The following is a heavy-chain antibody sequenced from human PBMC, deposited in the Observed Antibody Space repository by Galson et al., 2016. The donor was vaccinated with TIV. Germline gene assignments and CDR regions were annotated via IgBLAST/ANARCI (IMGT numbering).Heavy chain of an antibody. V-gene: IGHV3-74*01. CDR2: LDKNGNRG. Sequence: SLRLSCAASGFLFSNHWMHWVRQAPGKGLVWLSRLDKNGNRGAYADSVKGRFTISRDNTNNMVYLELNSLRVEDTAVYHCVKDGGLEEFHDWFFDLWGRGTLVTVSS. CDR3: VKDGGLEEFHDWFFDL. D-gene: IGHD3-16*01. J-gene: IGHJ2*01. CDR1: GFLFSNHW.